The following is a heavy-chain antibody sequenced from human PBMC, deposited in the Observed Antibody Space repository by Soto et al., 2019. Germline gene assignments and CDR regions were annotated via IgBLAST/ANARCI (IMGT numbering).Heavy chain of an antibody. V-gene: IGHV3-33*08. Sequence: QVQLVESGGGVVQPGGSLRLSCAASGFTFSYYGFHWVRQAPGKGLEWVAVMHTGGNEKYYVDSVKGRFTVSRDDSRNMVNLEMSGLRAEDTAEYFCARDADTTGHYSHFDLWGRGALVAV. J-gene: IGHJ4*02. CDR3: ARDADTTGHYSHFDL. CDR1: GFTFSYYG. CDR2: MHTGGNEK. D-gene: IGHD3-9*01.